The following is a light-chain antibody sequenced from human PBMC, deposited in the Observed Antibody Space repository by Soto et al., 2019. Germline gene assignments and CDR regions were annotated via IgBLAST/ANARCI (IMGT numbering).Light chain of an antibody. V-gene: IGLV2-14*01. CDR3: TSCTPTGALV. CDR1: NTDVGGYNY. J-gene: IGLJ3*02. Sequence: QSVLTQPASVSGSPGQSITVSCTGTNTDVGGYNYVSWYQHRPGKAPRLMIYEVRNRLSGVSNRFSGSKSGNTASLTISGLQSEDEADYYCTSCTPTGALVFGSGTKLTVL. CDR2: EVR.